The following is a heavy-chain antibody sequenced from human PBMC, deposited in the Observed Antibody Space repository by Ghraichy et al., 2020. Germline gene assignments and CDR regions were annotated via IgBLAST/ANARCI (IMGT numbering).Heavy chain of an antibody. CDR2: IRNSANGGTS. Sequence: LSLTCTTSGFTFRNYHVTWVRQAPGRGLEWVALIRNSANGGTSAYAASVQGRFTISRDNSKNIAYLRLSSLSNEDTGIYFCARDLGHGFDYWGQGTLVTVSS. J-gene: IGHJ4*02. CDR1: GFTFRNYH. V-gene: IGHV3-49*02. CDR3: ARDLGHGFDY. D-gene: IGHD3-16*01.